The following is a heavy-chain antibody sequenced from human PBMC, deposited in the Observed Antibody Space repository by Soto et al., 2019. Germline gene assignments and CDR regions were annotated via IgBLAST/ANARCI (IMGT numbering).Heavy chain of an antibody. J-gene: IGHJ2*01. V-gene: IGHV4-59*08. CDR2: IYYSGRP. Sequence: QVQLQESGPGLVKPSETLSLTCTVSGGSISSYYWCWIRQPPGKGLEWIGYIYYSGRPNYDPSHKSRVPISVESSWNQFFFLLRSVTAADTPVYYFARFNWYFDLWGRGTLVTVSS. CDR3: ARFNWYFDL. CDR1: GGSISSYY.